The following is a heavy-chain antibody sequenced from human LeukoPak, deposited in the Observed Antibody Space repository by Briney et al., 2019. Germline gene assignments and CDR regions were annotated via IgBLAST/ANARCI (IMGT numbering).Heavy chain of an antibody. CDR2: ISYDGSNK. CDR1: GFTFSSYG. CDR3: ANLLRFLLPEFDI. D-gene: IGHD3-3*01. Sequence: GGSLRLSCAASGFTFSSYGMHWVRQAPGKGLEWVAVISYDGSNKYYADSVKGRFTISRDNSKNTLYLQMNSLRAEDTAVYYCANLLRFLLPEFDIWGQGTMVTVSS. J-gene: IGHJ3*02. V-gene: IGHV3-30*18.